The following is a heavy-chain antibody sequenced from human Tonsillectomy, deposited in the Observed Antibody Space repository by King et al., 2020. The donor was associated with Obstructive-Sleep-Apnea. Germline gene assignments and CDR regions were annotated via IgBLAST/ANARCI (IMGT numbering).Heavy chain of an antibody. V-gene: IGHV3-21*01. CDR3: ARDGLLMTTVTYFDY. CDR2: ISTGGSYI. CDR1: GFTFNSYS. Sequence: QLVQSGGGLVKPGGSLRLSCAASGFTFNSYSMNWVRQAPGKGLEWVSSISTGGSYIYYADSLKGRFTISRDNAKNSLYLQINSLRAEDTAVYYCARDGLLMTTVTYFDYWGQGTLVTVSS. J-gene: IGHJ4*02. D-gene: IGHD4-17*01.